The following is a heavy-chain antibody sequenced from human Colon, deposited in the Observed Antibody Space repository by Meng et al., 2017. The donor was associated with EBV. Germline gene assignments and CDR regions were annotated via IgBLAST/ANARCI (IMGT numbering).Heavy chain of an antibody. CDR1: GGSMSSGNYY. V-gene: IGHV4-30-4*01. D-gene: IGHD2-21*01. CDR3: ASFDHIPRRNYFDY. J-gene: IGHJ4*02. Sequence: QGQLQASGPGLVGPSQTRSLTCTVSGGSMSSGNYYWSWIRQPPGKGLEWIGYIHHSGSAYYNPSLKSRVSISVDTSKNQFSLNLNSMTAADTAVYYCASFDHIPRRNYFDYWGQGTLVTVSS. CDR2: IHHSGSA.